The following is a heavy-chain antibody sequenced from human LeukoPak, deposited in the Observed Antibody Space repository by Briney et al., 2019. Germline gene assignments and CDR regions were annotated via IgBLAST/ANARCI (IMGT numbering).Heavy chain of an antibody. CDR1: GGSISTGGHY. CDR2: IYYSGST. CDR3: ARDSAATALYYYGLDV. D-gene: IGHD6-25*01. Sequence: PSQTLSLTCNVSGGSISTGGHYWSWIRQHPGKGLEWIGYIYYSGSTYYNPSLKSRVTISVDTSKNQFPLKLSSVTAADTAVYYCARDSAATALYYYGLDVWGQGTTVTVSS. V-gene: IGHV4-31*03. J-gene: IGHJ6*02.